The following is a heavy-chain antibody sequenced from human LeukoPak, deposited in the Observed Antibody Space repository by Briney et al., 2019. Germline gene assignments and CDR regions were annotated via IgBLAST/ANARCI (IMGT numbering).Heavy chain of an antibody. J-gene: IGHJ4*02. Sequence: GGSLRLSCAAPGFTFDDYAMHWVRQAPGKGLEWVSGISWNSGSIGYADSVKGRFTISRDNAKNSLYLQMNSLRAKDTALYYCAKGVDDFWSGYSDYWGQGTLVTVSS. CDR3: AKGVDDFWSGYSDY. V-gene: IGHV3-9*01. CDR2: ISWNSGSI. CDR1: GFTFDDYA. D-gene: IGHD3-3*01.